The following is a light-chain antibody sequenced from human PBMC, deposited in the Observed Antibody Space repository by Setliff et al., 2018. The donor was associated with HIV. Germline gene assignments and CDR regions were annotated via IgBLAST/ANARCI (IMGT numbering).Light chain of an antibody. J-gene: IGLJ1*01. CDR1: RSNIGGNT. V-gene: IGLV1-44*01. Sequence: QSALTQPPSVSGTPGQRVTISCSGGRSNIGGNTVSWYQQFPGTAPKLLIHSNNQRPSGVPDRFSGSKSGNTASLTISGLQAEDEAYYYCCSYAGSYTYIFGTGTKVTVL. CDR2: SNN. CDR3: CSYAGSYTYI.